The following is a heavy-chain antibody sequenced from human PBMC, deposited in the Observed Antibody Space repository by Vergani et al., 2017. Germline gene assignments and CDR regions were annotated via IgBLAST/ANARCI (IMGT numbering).Heavy chain of an antibody. CDR1: GFTFSSYS. J-gene: IGHJ3*02. CDR3: ARERGRGWELERGAFDI. Sequence: EVQLVESGGGLVKPGGSLRLSCAASGFTFSSYSMNWVRQAPGKGLEWASSISSSSSYIYYADSVKGRFTISRDNAKNSLYLQMNSLRAEDTAVYYCARERGRGWELERGAFDIWGQGTMVTVSS. V-gene: IGHV3-21*01. D-gene: IGHD1-26*01. CDR2: ISSSSSYI.